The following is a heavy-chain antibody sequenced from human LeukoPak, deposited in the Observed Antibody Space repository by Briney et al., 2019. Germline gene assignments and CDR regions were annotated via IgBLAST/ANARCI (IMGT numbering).Heavy chain of an antibody. CDR1: GFTFSSYS. D-gene: IGHD3-16*01. CDR3: ARDLAPKQKDAFDI. V-gene: IGHV3-21*01. J-gene: IGHJ3*02. CDR2: ISSSSSYI. Sequence: GGSLRLSCAASGFTFSSYSMNWVRQAPGKGLEWVSSISSSSSYIYYADSVKGRFTISRDNAKNSLYLQMNSLRAEDTAVYYCARDLAPKQKDAFDIWGRGTMVTVSS.